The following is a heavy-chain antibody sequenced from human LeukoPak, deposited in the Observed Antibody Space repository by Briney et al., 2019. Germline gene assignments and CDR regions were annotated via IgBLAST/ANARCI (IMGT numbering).Heavy chain of an antibody. D-gene: IGHD6-13*01. CDR3: ARAAYDSSPDY. CDR2: ISPSSSNM. Sequence: HPGGSLRLSCAASGFTFSSYSMNWVRQAPGRGLEWVSYISPSSSNMYYADSVKGRFTISRDNAKNSLCLHMNSLRDEDTAVYYCARAAYDSSPDYWGQGTLVTVSS. V-gene: IGHV3-48*02. J-gene: IGHJ4*02. CDR1: GFTFSSYS.